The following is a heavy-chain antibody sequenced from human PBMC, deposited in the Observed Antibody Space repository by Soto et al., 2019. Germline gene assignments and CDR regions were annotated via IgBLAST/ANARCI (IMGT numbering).Heavy chain of an antibody. CDR2: IYHSGST. CDR3: ARGGTWRH. CDR1: GYSISSGYF. Sequence: SETLSLTCDVSGYSISSGYFWGWMRQHPGKGLEWIGSIYHSGSTKYNPSLKSRVNMSVDTSKNQFSLKLSSVTAADTAVYYCARGGTWRHWGQGTQVTVSA. J-gene: IGHJ4*02. D-gene: IGHD1-1*01. V-gene: IGHV4-38-2*01.